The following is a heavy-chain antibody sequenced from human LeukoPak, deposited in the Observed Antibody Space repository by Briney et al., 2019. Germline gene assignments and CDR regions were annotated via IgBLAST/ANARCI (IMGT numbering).Heavy chain of an antibody. CDR3: ARGHCSSTSCYPDAFDI. CDR2: IYYSGST. D-gene: IGHD2-2*01. Sequence: SETLSLTCTVSGGSISSYYWSWIRQPPGKGLEWIGYIYYSGSTNYNPSLKSRVTISVDTSKNQFSLKLSSVTAADTAVYYCARGHCSSTSCYPDAFDIWGQGTMVTVSS. CDR1: GGSISSYY. V-gene: IGHV4-59*01. J-gene: IGHJ3*02.